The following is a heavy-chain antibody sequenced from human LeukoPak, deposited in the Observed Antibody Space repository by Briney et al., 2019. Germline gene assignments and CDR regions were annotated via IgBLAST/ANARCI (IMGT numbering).Heavy chain of an antibody. Sequence: PSETLSLTCAVYGGSFSGYYWSWIRQPPGKGLEWIGEINHSGSTNYNLSLKSRVTISVDTSKNQFSLKLSSVTAADTAVYYCARGRRGYSYGYGVGFSFDPWGQGTLVTVSS. V-gene: IGHV4-34*01. J-gene: IGHJ5*02. CDR3: ARGRRGYSYGYGVGFSFDP. CDR2: INHSGST. CDR1: GGSFSGYY. D-gene: IGHD5-18*01.